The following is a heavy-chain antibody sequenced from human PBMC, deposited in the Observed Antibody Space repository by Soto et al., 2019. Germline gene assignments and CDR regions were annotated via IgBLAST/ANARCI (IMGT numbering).Heavy chain of an antibody. CDR1: GGSISSYY. Sequence: KPSETLSLTCTVSGGSISSYYWSWIRQPPGKGLEWIGYIYYSGSTNYNPSLKSRVTISVDTSKNQFSLKLSSVTAADTAVYYCARDNAWDDSSGYYYGMGNWFDPWGQGTLVTVSS. CDR3: ARDNAWDDSSGYYYGMGNWFDP. J-gene: IGHJ5*02. CDR2: IYYSGST. V-gene: IGHV4-59*01. D-gene: IGHD3-22*01.